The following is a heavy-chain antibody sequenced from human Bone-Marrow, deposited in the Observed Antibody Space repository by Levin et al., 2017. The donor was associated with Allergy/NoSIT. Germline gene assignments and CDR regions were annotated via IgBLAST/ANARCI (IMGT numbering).Heavy chain of an antibody. CDR2: IYHSGST. V-gene: IGHV4-38-2*02. CDR1: GYSISSGYY. CDR3: ARGLAVTSTFDY. D-gene: IGHD2-21*02. Sequence: GSLRLSCTVSGYSISSGYYWGWIRQPPGKGLEWIGSIYHSGSTYYNPSLKSRVTISVDTSKNQFSLKLSSVTAADTAVYYCARGLAVTSTFDYWGQGTLVTVSS. J-gene: IGHJ4*02.